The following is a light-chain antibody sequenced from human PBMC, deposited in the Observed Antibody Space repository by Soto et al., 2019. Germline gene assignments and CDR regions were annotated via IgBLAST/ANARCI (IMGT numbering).Light chain of an antibody. V-gene: IGKV1-5*03. CDR1: QSISSW. Sequence: DIQMTQSPSTLSASVGDRVTITCRASQSISSWLAWYQQKPGKAPKLLIYKASSLESGVPSRFSGSGSGTEFTLTISSLQPDDFATYYCQQVNNYLWTFGQGTKVDIK. CDR3: QQVNNYLWT. J-gene: IGKJ1*01. CDR2: KAS.